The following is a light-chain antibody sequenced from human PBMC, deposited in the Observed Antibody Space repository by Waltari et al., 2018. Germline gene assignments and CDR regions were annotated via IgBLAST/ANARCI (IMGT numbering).Light chain of an antibody. V-gene: IGKV1-5*03. CDR1: QSITTS. J-gene: IGKJ1*01. CDR2: GAS. Sequence: DIQMTQSPSTLSASVGAKVIIPCRASQSITTSLAWYQQKPGKAPDVLIYGASNLESGVPSRFSGSGSGTEFTLTISSLQPDDFATYYCQQYKSYKTFGQGTRVEIK. CDR3: QQYKSYKT.